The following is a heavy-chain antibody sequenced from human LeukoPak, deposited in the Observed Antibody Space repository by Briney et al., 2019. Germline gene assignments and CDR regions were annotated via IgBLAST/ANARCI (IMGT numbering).Heavy chain of an antibody. D-gene: IGHD6-13*01. CDR1: GYTFTNYG. CDR3: ARISSSWYDY. CDR2: ISAYNGNT. J-gene: IGHJ4*02. V-gene: IGHV1-18*01. Sequence: GASVKVSCKASGYTFTNYGISWVRQAPGQGLEWIGRISAYNGNTNYAQKLQGRVTMTTDTSTSTAYMELRSLRSDDTAVYYCARISSSWYDYWGQGTLVTVSS.